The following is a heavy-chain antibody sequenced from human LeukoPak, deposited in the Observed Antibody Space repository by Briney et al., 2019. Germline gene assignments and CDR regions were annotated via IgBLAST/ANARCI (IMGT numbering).Heavy chain of an antibody. CDR2: IYYSGST. CDR1: GGSFSGYY. CDR3: ARAILLGYCSGGSCSAAFDI. V-gene: IGHV4-59*08. D-gene: IGHD2-15*01. J-gene: IGHJ3*02. Sequence: SETLSLTCAVYGGSFSGYYWSWIRQPPGKGLEWIGYIYYSGSTNYNPSLKSRVTISVDTSKNQFSLKLSSVTAADTAVYYCARAILLGYCSGGSCSAAFDIWGQGTMVTVSS.